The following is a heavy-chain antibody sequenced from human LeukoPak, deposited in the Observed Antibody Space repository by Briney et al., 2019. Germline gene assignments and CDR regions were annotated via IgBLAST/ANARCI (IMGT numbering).Heavy chain of an antibody. Sequence: GGSLRLSCAASGFTFSSYWMHWVRQAPGKGLVWVPRINSDGSSTSYADSVKGRFTISRDNAKNTLYLQMNSLRAEDTAVYYCARFSSATVTTAGYWGQGTLVTVSS. CDR3: ARFSSATVTTAGY. V-gene: IGHV3-74*01. CDR2: INSDGSST. CDR1: GFTFSSYW. J-gene: IGHJ4*02. D-gene: IGHD4-17*01.